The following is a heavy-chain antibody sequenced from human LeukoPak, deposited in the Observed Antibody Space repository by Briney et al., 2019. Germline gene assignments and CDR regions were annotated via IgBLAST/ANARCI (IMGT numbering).Heavy chain of an antibody. CDR3: AKGGKWDVTPFDY. CDR1: GFTFSSYW. Sequence: GGSLRLSCAASGFTFSSYWMSWVRQAPGKGLEWVSTISGGGGSTYYADSVKGRFTISRDNSKNTLYLQVNSLRAEDTAVYYCAKGGKWDVTPFDYWGQGTLVAVSS. V-gene: IGHV3-23*01. CDR2: ISGGGGST. J-gene: IGHJ4*02. D-gene: IGHD1-26*01.